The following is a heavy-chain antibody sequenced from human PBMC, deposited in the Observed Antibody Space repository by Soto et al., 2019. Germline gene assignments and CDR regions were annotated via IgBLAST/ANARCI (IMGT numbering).Heavy chain of an antibody. CDR3: AIFGDWNYNKGFDI. CDR1: GFTFDDYA. V-gene: IGHV3-9*01. D-gene: IGHD1-7*01. J-gene: IGHJ3*02. CDR2: ISWKSTGL. Sequence: SLRLSCAPSGFTFDDYAMHWDRLAPGKGLEWVSGISWKSTGLGYVDSVKGRFTISRDNAKNSLYLQMNSLRAEDTAFYFCAIFGDWNYNKGFDIWGQGTMVTVSS.